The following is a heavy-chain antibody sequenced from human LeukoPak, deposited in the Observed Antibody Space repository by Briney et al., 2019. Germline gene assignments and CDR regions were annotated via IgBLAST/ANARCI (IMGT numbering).Heavy chain of an antibody. CDR3: ASPHPHGSGRYVLDY. CDR2: ILPIFCSA. V-gene: IGHV1-69*06. D-gene: IGHD3-10*01. J-gene: IGHJ4*02. CDR1: VCTFSSYA. Sequence: GASVTVSFKASVCTFSSYANSWVRQSPGQGLEWMGGILPIFCSANYAQKFQGRVTITADKSQSTAYMEPGSLKSEDAAVCYCASPHPHGSGRYVLDYWGRGTLVSVSS.